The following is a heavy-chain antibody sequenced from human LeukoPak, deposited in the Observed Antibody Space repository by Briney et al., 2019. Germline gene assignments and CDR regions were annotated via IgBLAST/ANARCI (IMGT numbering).Heavy chain of an antibody. J-gene: IGHJ4*02. CDR1: GGSISSYY. D-gene: IGHD5-18*01. V-gene: IGHV4-59*01. CDR2: IYYSGST. CDR3: ARLLVDTAMVLRYYYFDY. Sequence: PSETLSLTCTVSGGSISSYYWSWIRQPPGKGLEWIGYIYYSGSTNYNPSLKSRVTISVDTSKNQFSLKLSSVTAADTAVYYCARLLVDTAMVLRYYYFDYWGQGTLVTVSS.